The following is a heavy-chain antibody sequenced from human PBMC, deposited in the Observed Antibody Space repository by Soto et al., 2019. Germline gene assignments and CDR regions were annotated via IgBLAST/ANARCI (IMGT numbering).Heavy chain of an antibody. CDR1: GYSFAGYW. V-gene: IGHV5-10-1*01. Sequence: PGESLKISCKGSGYSFAGYWITWVRQKPGKGLEWMGRIDPSDSQTYYSPSFRGHVTISVTKSITTVFLQWSSLRASDTAMYYCARHRREGYYYGMDVWGQGTTVTVSS. D-gene: IGHD1-26*01. CDR3: ARHRREGYYYGMDV. CDR2: IDPSDSQT. J-gene: IGHJ6*02.